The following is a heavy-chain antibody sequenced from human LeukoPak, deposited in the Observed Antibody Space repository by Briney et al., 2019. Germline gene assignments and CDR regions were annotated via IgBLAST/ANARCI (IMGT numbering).Heavy chain of an antibody. CDR3: AKEGTPQVSTWYDL. Sequence: GGSLRLSCAASGLTLSPYGMGWVRQAPGKGMEWVADISYEGGTQHYADSVKGRFIISSDNPRISLYLQMNILRTEDTAVYYCAKEGTPQVSTWYDLWGQGTQVIVSS. D-gene: IGHD3-10*01. J-gene: IGHJ5*02. CDR1: GLTLSPYG. CDR2: ISYEGGTQ. V-gene: IGHV3-30*18.